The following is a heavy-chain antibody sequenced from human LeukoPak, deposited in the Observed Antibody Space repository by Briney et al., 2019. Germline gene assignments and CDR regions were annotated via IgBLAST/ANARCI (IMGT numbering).Heavy chain of an antibody. CDR3: ARAPRGYDFWSGLHDYYYYGMDV. Sequence: ASVNVSCKASGYTFTSYGISWVRQAPGQGLEWMGWISAYNGNTNYAQKLQGRVTMTTDTSTSTAYMELRSLRSDDTAVYYCARAPRGYDFWSGLHDYYYYGMDVWGQGTTVTVSS. J-gene: IGHJ6*02. D-gene: IGHD3-3*01. V-gene: IGHV1-18*01. CDR2: ISAYNGNT. CDR1: GYTFTSYG.